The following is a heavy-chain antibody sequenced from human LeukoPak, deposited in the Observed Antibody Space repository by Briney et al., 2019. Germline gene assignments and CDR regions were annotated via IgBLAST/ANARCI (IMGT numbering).Heavy chain of an antibody. J-gene: IGHJ4*02. V-gene: IGHV4-39*01. Sequence: PSQTLSLTCTVSGVSISSSNSYWGWIRQPPGKGLEWIGSIYYSGNTYYNASLKSQVSISIDTSKNQFSLRLTSVTAADTAVYYCARQTGSGLFILPGGQGTMVTVSS. CDR2: IYYSGNT. CDR1: GVSISSSNSY. D-gene: IGHD3/OR15-3a*01. CDR3: ARQTGSGLFILP.